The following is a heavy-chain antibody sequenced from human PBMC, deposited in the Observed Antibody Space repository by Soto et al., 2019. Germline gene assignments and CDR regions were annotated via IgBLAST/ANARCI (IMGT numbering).Heavy chain of an antibody. D-gene: IGHD1-20*01. J-gene: IGHJ5*02. CDR1: GYSFTSYW. Sequence: PGESLKISCKGSGYSFTSYWIGWVRQMPGKGLEWMGIIYPGDSDTRYSPSFQGQVTISADKSISTAYLQWSSLKASDTAMYYCARSKNNWNDGVPNHWFDPWGQGTLVTVSS. CDR2: IYPGDSDT. CDR3: ARSKNNWNDGVPNHWFDP. V-gene: IGHV5-51*01.